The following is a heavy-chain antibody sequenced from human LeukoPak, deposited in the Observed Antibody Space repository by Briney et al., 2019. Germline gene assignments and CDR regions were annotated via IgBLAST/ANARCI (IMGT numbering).Heavy chain of an antibody. V-gene: IGHV3-53*01. Sequence: GVSLRLSCAGSGFTVRSTFMSWVRQAPGKGLEWVASIFSGGSTYYAESVKDRFTISRDSPKDTLHLQMNSLRDDDTAVYYCCGWEDLFDYGGQGTPVTVSS. D-gene: IGHD6-19*01. CDR1: GFTVRSTF. CDR3: CGWEDLFDY. J-gene: IGHJ4*02. CDR2: IFSGGST.